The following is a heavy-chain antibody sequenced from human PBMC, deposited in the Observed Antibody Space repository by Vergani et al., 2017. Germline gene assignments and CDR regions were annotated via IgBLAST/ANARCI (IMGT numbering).Heavy chain of an antibody. D-gene: IGHD5-12*01. CDR3: ARDQNIVATTTPLDY. CDR1: GGTFSSYA. CDR2: IIPIFGTA. V-gene: IGHV1-69*01. Sequence: QVQLVQSGAEVKKPGSSVKVSCKASGGTFSSYAISWVRQAPGQGLEWMGGIIPIFGTANYAQKFQGRVTITADESTSTAYMELRSLRSDDTAVYYCARDQNIVATTTPLDYWGQGTLVTVSS. J-gene: IGHJ4*02.